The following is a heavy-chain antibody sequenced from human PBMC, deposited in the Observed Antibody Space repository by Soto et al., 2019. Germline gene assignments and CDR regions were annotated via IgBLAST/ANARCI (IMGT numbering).Heavy chain of an antibody. J-gene: IGHJ4*02. D-gene: IGHD3-10*01. CDR1: GFTFSSYA. Sequence: EVQLLESGGGLVQPGGSLRLSCAASGFTFSSYAMSWVRQAPGKGLEWVSVISGSGGSTKHADSVKGRFTISRDNSQNTLYLQMNSLRAEDTAVYYCAKAMGGFKTGFDSWGQGTLVTVSS. CDR3: AKAMGGFKTGFDS. V-gene: IGHV3-23*01. CDR2: ISGSGGST.